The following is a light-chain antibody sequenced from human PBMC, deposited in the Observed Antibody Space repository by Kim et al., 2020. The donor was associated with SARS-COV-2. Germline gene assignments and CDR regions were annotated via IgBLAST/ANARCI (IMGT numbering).Light chain of an antibody. CDR2: KAS. CDR3: QQYKSYPYT. J-gene: IGKJ2*01. CDR1: QRISSW. Sequence: DIQMTQSPSTLSASVGDRVTITCRASQRISSWLAWYQQKPGKAPKLLIYKASTLQSGVPSRFSGSGSGTEFTLTISSLQPDDFATYYCQQYKSYPYTFGQGTKLEI. V-gene: IGKV1-5*03.